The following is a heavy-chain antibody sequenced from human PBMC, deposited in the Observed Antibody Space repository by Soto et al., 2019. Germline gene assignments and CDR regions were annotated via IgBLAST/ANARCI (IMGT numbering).Heavy chain of an antibody. V-gene: IGHV4-59*01. CDR3: ARRYGKNAFDI. Sequence: QVQLQESGPGLVKPSATLSLTCTVSGGSISSYYWSWIRQPPGKGLEWIGYIYYSGSTNYNPSLKSRVTISVDTSKNQFSLKLSSVTAADTAVYYCARRYGKNAFDIWGQGTMVTVSS. J-gene: IGHJ3*02. D-gene: IGHD5-18*01. CDR2: IYYSGST. CDR1: GGSISSYY.